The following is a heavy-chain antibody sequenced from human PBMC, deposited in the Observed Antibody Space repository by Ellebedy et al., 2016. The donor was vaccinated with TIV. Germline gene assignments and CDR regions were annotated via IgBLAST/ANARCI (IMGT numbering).Heavy chain of an antibody. CDR1: GGSISSGDYY. V-gene: IGHV4-30-4*08. CDR3: ARHVIVVVPAAIWFDP. CDR2: IYYSGTT. D-gene: IGHD2-2*01. J-gene: IGHJ5*02. Sequence: MPSETLSLTCTVSGGSISSGDYYWNWIRQHPGKGHEWIVYIYYSGTTYYNPSLKSRVTISVDTSKNQFSLTLSPVTAADTAVYYCARHVIVVVPAAIWFDPWGQGTLVTVSS.